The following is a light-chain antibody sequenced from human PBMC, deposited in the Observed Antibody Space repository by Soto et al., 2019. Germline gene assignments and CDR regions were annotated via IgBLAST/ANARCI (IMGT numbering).Light chain of an antibody. Sequence: QAVLTQPPSVSGAPGQRVSISSTGSSSNFGADYDVHWYKQLPGTAPKLLIYGNSNRPSGVPDRFSGSKSGTSASLAITGLQAEDEADYYCQSYDSSLSGVVFGGGTKLTVL. CDR3: QSYDSSLSGVV. J-gene: IGLJ2*01. V-gene: IGLV1-40*01. CDR1: SSNFGADYD. CDR2: GNS.